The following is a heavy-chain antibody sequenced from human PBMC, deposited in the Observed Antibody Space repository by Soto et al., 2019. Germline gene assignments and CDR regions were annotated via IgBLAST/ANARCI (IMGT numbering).Heavy chain of an antibody. V-gene: IGHV4-59*01. CDR2: IYYSGST. Sequence: PSETLSLTCTVSGGSISSYYWSWIRQPPGKGLEWIGYIYYSGSTNYNPSLKSRVTISVDTSKNQFSLKLSSVTAADTAVYYCARQREFPKYYFDYWGQGTLVTV. CDR3: ARQREFPKYYFDY. D-gene: IGHD6-25*01. J-gene: IGHJ4*02. CDR1: GGSISSYY.